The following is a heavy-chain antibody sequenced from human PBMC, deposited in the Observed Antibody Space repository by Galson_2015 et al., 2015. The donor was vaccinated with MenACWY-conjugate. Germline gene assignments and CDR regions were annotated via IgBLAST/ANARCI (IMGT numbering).Heavy chain of an antibody. D-gene: IGHD2-2*01. CDR3: ARDGGDDIVVVPAGPDYYYYGMDV. Sequence: SVKVSCKASGGTFSSYAISWVRQAPGQGLEWMGGIIPIFGTANYAQKFQGRVTITADESTSTAYMELSSLRSEDTAVYYCARDGGDDIVVVPAGPDYYYYGMDVWGQGTTVTVSS. CDR2: IIPIFGTA. V-gene: IGHV1-69*13. J-gene: IGHJ6*02. CDR1: GGTFSSYA.